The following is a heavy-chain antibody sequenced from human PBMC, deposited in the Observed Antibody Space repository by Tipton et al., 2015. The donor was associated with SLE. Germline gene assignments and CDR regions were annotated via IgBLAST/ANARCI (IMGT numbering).Heavy chain of an antibody. CDR1: GFTFSSYS. Sequence: SLRLSCAASGFTFSSYSMNWVRQAPGKGLEWVSSISSSNSYIYYADSVRGRFTISRDNAQNSLYLQMNSLRAEDTAVYYCARDYDFWSGLYQGANAFEIGCEGGMATVAS. V-gene: IGHV3-21*01. CDR2: ISSSNSYI. J-gene: IGHJ3*02. D-gene: IGHD3-3*01. CDR3: ARDYDFWSGLYQGANAFEI.